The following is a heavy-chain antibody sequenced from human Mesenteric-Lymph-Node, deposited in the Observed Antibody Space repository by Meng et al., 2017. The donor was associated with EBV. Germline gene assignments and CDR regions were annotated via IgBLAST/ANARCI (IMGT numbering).Heavy chain of an antibody. CDR2: TYYRSKWYN. CDR3: ARGATSVFDL. CDR1: GDSVSSSSAA. J-gene: IGHJ2*01. Sequence: QVQLQKSGPGLVKPSQTLSPPCVLSGDSVSSSSAAWTWIRQSPSRGLEWLGRTYYRSKWYNDYAVFVKSRITINPDTSKNQFSLQLNSVTPEDTAVYYCARGATSVFDLWGRGTLVTVSS. V-gene: IGHV6-1*01.